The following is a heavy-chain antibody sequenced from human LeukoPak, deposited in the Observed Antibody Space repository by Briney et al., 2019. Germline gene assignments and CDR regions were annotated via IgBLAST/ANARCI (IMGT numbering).Heavy chain of an antibody. D-gene: IGHD2-15*01. V-gene: IGHV3-7*01. Sequence: GGSLRLSCVASGFTFSNYWMSWVRQAPGRGLEWVANIKQDGSEQYYVDSVKGRFTVSRDNAKNSLHLQMNSLRAEDTAVYYCATDSPYDYWGQGTLVTVSS. CDR2: IKQDGSEQ. CDR1: GFTFSNYW. CDR3: ATDSPYDY. J-gene: IGHJ4*02.